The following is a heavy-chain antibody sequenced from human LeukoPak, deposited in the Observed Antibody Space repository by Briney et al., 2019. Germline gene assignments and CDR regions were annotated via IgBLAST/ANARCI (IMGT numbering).Heavy chain of an antibody. Sequence: PSETLSLTCTVSGGSISSGSYCWSWIRQPAGKGLEWIGRIYTSGSTDYDPSLKSRVTISVDTSKNQFSLELSSVTAADTAVYYCARGYSSRYNWFDPWGQGTLVTVSS. CDR1: GGSISSGSYC. V-gene: IGHV4-61*02. J-gene: IGHJ5*02. CDR3: ARGYSSRYNWFDP. CDR2: IYTSGST. D-gene: IGHD6-13*01.